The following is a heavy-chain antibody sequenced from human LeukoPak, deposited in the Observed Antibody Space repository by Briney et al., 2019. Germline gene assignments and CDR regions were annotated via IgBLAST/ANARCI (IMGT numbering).Heavy chain of an antibody. V-gene: IGHV1-8*03. CDR1: GYTFTSND. D-gene: IGHD6-13*01. CDR2: MNPNSGNT. CDR3: ARDGLAAAGDY. Sequence: GASVKVSCKASGYTFTSNDINWVRQAAGQGLEWMGWMNPNSGNTGYAQEFQGRVTITRNTSISTAYMELSSLRSEDTAVYYCARDGLAAAGDYWGQGTLVTVSS. J-gene: IGHJ4*02.